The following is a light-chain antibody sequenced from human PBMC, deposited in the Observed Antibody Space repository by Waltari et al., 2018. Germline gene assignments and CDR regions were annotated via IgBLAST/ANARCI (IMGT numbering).Light chain of an antibody. J-gene: IGLJ3*02. CDR2: EVT. CDR1: RRDVGGYNF. CDR3: CSYTTTTTVV. V-gene: IGLV2-14*01. Sequence: QSALTQPASVSGSPGQSITISCPGTRRDVGGYNFVSWYQQHPGKAPKLMIYEVTNRPSGVSNRFSGSKSGNTASLTISGLLAEDEADYYCCSYTTTTTVVFGGGTKLTVL.